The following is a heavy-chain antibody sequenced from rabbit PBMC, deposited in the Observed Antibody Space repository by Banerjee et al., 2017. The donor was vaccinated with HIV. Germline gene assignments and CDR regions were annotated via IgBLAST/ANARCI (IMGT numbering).Heavy chain of an antibody. CDR3: ARHLVVVLTTYGMDL. CDR2: IYAGSSGST. V-gene: IGHV1S40*01. J-gene: IGHJ6*01. Sequence: QSLEESGGDLVKPGASLTLTCTASGFSFSSGYYMCWVRQAPGKGLEWIACIYAGSSGSTYYASWAKGRFTISKTSSTTVTLQMTSLTAADTATYFCARHLVVVLTTYGMDLWGPGTLVTVS. D-gene: IGHD1-1*01. CDR1: GFSFSSGYY.